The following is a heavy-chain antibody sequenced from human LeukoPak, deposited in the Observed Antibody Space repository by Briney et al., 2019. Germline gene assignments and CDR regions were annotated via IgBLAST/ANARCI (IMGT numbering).Heavy chain of an antibody. V-gene: IGHV4-4*07. J-gene: IGHJ4*02. CDR1: GGSIGSYY. CDR3: ARGNWNTGFDY. D-gene: IGHD1/OR15-1a*01. Sequence: SETLSLTCTVSGGSIGSYYWSWIRQPAGKGLEWIGRIYTGGRTNYNPSLKSRVTMLVDTSKNQFSLKLSSVTAADTAVYYCARGNWNTGFDYWGQGTLVTVSS. CDR2: IYTGGRT.